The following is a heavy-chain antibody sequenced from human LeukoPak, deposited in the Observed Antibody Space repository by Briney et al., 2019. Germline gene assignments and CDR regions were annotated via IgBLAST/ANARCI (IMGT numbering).Heavy chain of an antibody. Sequence: PGGSLRLSCAASGFTFDDYGMSWVRQGPGKGLEWVSGLNWNGGSTGYADSVKGRFTISRDNAKNSLYLQMNSLRAGDTALYFCARSVEYSYGQYYFDYWGQGTLVTVSS. CDR3: ARSVEYSYGQYYFDY. CDR2: LNWNGGST. D-gene: IGHD5-18*01. J-gene: IGHJ4*02. V-gene: IGHV3-20*04. CDR1: GFTFDDYG.